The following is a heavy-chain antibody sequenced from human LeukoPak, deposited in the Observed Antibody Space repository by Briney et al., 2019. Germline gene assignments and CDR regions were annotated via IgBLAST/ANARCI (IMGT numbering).Heavy chain of an antibody. Sequence: PSETLSLTCTVSGGSISSGDDYWSWIRQPPGKGLEWIGYIYYSGSTYYNPSLKSRVTISVDTSKNQFSLKLSSVTAADTAVYYCARVGPYGDHFDYWGQGTLVTVSS. CDR3: ARVGPYGDHFDY. V-gene: IGHV4-30-4*01. J-gene: IGHJ4*02. CDR1: GGSISSGDDY. D-gene: IGHD4-17*01. CDR2: IYYSGST.